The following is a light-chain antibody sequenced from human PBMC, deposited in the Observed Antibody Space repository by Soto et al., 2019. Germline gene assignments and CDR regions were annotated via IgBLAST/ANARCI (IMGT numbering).Light chain of an antibody. Sequence: EMVLTQSPATLSLSPGERATLSCRASQSVSSYLAWYQQKLGQAPRLLISDASNRATGIPARFSGSGSGTDFTLTISSLEPEDFAVYYCQQRSIWPITFGQGTRLEIK. CDR2: DAS. CDR1: QSVSSY. CDR3: QQRSIWPIT. J-gene: IGKJ5*01. V-gene: IGKV3-11*01.